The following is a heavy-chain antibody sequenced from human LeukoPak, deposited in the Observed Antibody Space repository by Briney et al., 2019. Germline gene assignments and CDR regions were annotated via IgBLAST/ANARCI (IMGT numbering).Heavy chain of an antibody. J-gene: IGHJ6*03. CDR2: IYTSGST. V-gene: IGHV4-61*02. D-gene: IGHD2-2*02. CDR1: GGSISSGSYY. CDR3: AREAPFYCSSTSCYTFGYYYYYYMDV. Sequence: PSQTLSRTCTVSGGSISSGSYYWSWIRQPAGKGLEWIGRIYTSGSTNYNPSLKSRVNISVDTSKNQFSLKLSSVTAADTAVYYCAREAPFYCSSTSCYTFGYYYYYYMDVWGKGTTVTVSS.